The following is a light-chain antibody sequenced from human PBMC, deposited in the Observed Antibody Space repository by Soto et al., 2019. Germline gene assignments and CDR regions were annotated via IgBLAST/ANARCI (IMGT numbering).Light chain of an antibody. V-gene: IGLV2-18*02. CDR2: EVY. J-gene: IGLJ1*01. CDR1: SSDVGSYNH. Sequence: SALTHPPSVSGSPGQSVTISCRGTSSDVGSYNHVSWYQQAPGTAPKVMIYEVYNRPSGVPDRFSGSKSGNTASLTISGLQPEDEADYYCYSFTTSNTYVFGTGTKVTVL. CDR3: YSFTTSNTYV.